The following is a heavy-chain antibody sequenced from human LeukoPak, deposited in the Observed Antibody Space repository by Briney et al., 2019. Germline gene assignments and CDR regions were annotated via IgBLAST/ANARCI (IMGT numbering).Heavy chain of an antibody. CDR3: ARSPYSSSWFDY. Sequence: ASVKVSCKASGYTFSGYYIHWVRRAPGQGLEWMGWINPNSGGTNYAQKFQGRVTMTRDTSISTAYMELSRLRSDDTAVYYCARSPYSSSWFDYWGQGTLVTVSS. D-gene: IGHD6-13*01. CDR1: GYTFSGYY. CDR2: INPNSGGT. J-gene: IGHJ4*02. V-gene: IGHV1-2*02.